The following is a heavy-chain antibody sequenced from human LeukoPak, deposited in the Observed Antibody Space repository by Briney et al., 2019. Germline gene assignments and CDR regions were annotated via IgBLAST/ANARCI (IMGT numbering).Heavy chain of an antibody. J-gene: IGHJ3*02. CDR3: ATDMTVVTGVAFDI. Sequence: ASVKVPCKVSGYTLTELSMHWVRQAPGKGLEWMGGFDPEDGETIYAQKFQGRVTMTEDTSTDTAYMELSSLRSEDTAVYYCATDMTVVTGVAFDIWGQGTMVTVSS. CDR2: FDPEDGET. V-gene: IGHV1-24*01. CDR1: GYTLTELS. D-gene: IGHD4-23*01.